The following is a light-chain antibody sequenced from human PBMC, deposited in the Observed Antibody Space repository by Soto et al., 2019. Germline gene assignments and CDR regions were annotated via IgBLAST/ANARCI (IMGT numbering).Light chain of an antibody. CDR2: EGS. CDR3: CSYAGRSKV. V-gene: IGLV2-23*01. Sequence: QSALTQPASVSGSPGQSITISGTGTSSDVGSYNRVSWYQQHPGKAPKLMIYEGSKRPSGVSNRFSGSKSGNTASLTISGRQAEDEADYYCCSYAGRSKVFGGGTKVTVL. CDR1: SSDVGSYNR. J-gene: IGLJ2*01.